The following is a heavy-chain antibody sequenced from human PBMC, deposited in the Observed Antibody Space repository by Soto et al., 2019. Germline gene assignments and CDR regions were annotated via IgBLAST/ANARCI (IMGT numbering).Heavy chain of an antibody. J-gene: IGHJ4*02. CDR3: AAQLCGGDCYSGALGFDY. Sequence: SVKVSCKASGFTFTTSSVQWVRQARGQRLEWIGSNVVGSGNTNYAQKFQERVTITRDMSTSTAYMELSSLRSEDTAVYYCAAQLCGGDCYSGALGFDYWSQGTQVSVSS. CDR2: NVVGSGNT. CDR1: GFTFTTSS. V-gene: IGHV1-58*01. D-gene: IGHD2-21*02.